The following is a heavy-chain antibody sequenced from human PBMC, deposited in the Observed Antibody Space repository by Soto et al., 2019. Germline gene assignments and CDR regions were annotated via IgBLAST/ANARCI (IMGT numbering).Heavy chain of an antibody. J-gene: IGHJ4*02. CDR1: GFKFSDYA. V-gene: IGHV3-23*01. CDR3: AKDRRAGGNSAFYFDF. Sequence: LRLSCAASGFKFSDYAMSWVRQAPGKGLEWVSLISATGGGTYYADSVKGRFTISRDNSHNTLYLQVHSLTAEDTAVYYCAKDRRAGGNSAFYFDFWGQGAQVTVSS. D-gene: IGHD3-16*01. CDR2: ISATGGGT.